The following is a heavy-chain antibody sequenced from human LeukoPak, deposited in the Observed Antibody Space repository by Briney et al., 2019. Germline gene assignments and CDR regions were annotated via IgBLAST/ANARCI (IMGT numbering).Heavy chain of an antibody. CDR2: ISGSGGST. CDR1: GFTFDDYA. V-gene: IGHV3-23*01. CDR3: AKFSDYYGSGSYYN. J-gene: IGHJ4*02. Sequence: GGSLRLSCAASGFTFDDYAMHWVRQAPGKGLEWVSAISGSGGSTYYADSVKGRFTISRDNSKNTLYLQMNSLRAEDTAVYYCAKFSDYYGSGSYYNWGQGTLVTVSS. D-gene: IGHD3-10*01.